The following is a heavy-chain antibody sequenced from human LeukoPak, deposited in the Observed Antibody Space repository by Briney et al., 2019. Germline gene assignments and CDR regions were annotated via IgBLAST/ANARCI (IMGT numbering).Heavy chain of an antibody. V-gene: IGHV1-24*01. Sequence: GASVKVSCKVSGYSLTEFSMHWVRQAPGKGLEWMGGFDPEHGKTIYAQKFQARVTMTEDTATDTAYMELSNLRSDDTAIYCCSTVPNPTYVLSGSGSGTSYFDHWGQGTLVSVSS. D-gene: IGHD1-26*01. J-gene: IGHJ4*02. CDR1: GYSLTEFS. CDR3: STVPNPTYVLSGSGSGTSYFDH. CDR2: FDPEHGKT.